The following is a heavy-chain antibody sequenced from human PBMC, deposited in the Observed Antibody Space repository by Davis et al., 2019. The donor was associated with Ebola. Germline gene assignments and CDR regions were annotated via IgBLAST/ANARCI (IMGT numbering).Heavy chain of an antibody. CDR2: INSDGSST. CDR3: ARDPSAIFGVVIPPLGGMDV. Sequence: GESLKISCAASGFTFSSYWMHWVRQAPGKGLVWVSRINSDGSSTSYADSVKGRFTISRDNAKNTLYLQMNSLRAEDTAVYYCARDPSAIFGVVIPPLGGMDVWGQGTTVTVSS. CDR1: GFTFSSYW. J-gene: IGHJ6*02. V-gene: IGHV3-74*01. D-gene: IGHD3-3*01.